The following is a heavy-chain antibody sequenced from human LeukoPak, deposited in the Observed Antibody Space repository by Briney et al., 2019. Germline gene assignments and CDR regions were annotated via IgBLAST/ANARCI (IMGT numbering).Heavy chain of an antibody. CDR2: IYYSGST. CDR3: ARGEYSSSSGAIWFDP. J-gene: IGHJ5*02. CDR1: GGSISSYY. D-gene: IGHD6-6*01. Sequence: SETLSLTCTVSGGSISSYYWSWIRQPPGKGLEWIGYIYYSGSTNYNPSLKSRVTISVDTSKNQFSLKLSSVTAADTAVYYCARGEYSSSSGAIWFDPWGQGTLVTVSS. V-gene: IGHV4-59*01.